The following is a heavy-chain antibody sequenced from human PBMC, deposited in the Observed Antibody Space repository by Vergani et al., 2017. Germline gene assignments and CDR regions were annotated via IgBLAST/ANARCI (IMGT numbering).Heavy chain of an antibody. Sequence: VQLQESGPGLVKPSETLSLTCTVSGGSISSHYWSWIRQPPGKGLEWIGYIYYSGSTNYNPSLKSRVTISVDTSKNQFSLKLSSVTAADTAVYYCARGGDYDFWSGYLYYFDYWGQGTLVTVSS. J-gene: IGHJ4*02. CDR2: IYYSGST. V-gene: IGHV4-59*11. CDR1: GGSISSHY. D-gene: IGHD3-3*01. CDR3: ARGGDYDFWSGYLYYFDY.